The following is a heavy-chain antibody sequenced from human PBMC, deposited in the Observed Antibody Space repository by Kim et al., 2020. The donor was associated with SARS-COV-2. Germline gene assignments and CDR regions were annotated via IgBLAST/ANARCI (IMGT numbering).Heavy chain of an antibody. Sequence: SVKVSCKASGGTFSSYAISWVRQAPGQGLEWMGGIIPIFGTANYAQKFQGRVTITADESTSTAYMELSSLRSEDTAVYYCARDPGIAARPTLSYFDYWGQGTLVTVSS. CDR1: GGTFSSYA. V-gene: IGHV1-69*13. CDR2: IIPIFGTA. J-gene: IGHJ4*02. D-gene: IGHD6-6*01. CDR3: ARDPGIAARPTLSYFDY.